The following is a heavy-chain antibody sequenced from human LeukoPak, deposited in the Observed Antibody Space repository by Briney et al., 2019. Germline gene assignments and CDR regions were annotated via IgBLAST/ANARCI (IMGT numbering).Heavy chain of an antibody. Sequence: GGSLRLSCPAYGFILIGYWMSWVRQAPGKGLEWVARLHADGNEKYFVHSVKGRFTVSRDNAKNSLYLQMNSLRVEDTAVYYCARGGYSFDYLGQGTLVTVSS. CDR1: GFILIGYW. CDR3: ARGGYSFDY. CDR2: LHADGNEK. D-gene: IGHD5-12*01. J-gene: IGHJ4*02. V-gene: IGHV3-7*01.